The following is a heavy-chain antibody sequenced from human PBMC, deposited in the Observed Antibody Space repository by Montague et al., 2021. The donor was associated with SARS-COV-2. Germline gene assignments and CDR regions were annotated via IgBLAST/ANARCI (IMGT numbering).Heavy chain of an antibody. CDR1: GGSISSGGYY. D-gene: IGHD5-24*01. CDR3: ARVSVEMATMGVYYYYGMDV. V-gene: IGHV4-31*03. J-gene: IGHJ6*02. Sequence: TLSLTCTVSGGSISSGGYYWSWIRQHPGKGLEWIGYIYYSGSTYYNPSLKSRVTISVDTFKNQFSLKLSSVTAADTAGYYCARVSVEMATMGVYYYYGMDVWGQGTTVTVSS. CDR2: IYYSGST.